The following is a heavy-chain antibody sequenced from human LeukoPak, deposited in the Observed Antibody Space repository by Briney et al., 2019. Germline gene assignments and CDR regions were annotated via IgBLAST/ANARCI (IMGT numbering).Heavy chain of an antibody. CDR2: ISGGYGSA. Sequence: GGSLRLSCAGSGFIFSSHAMSWVRQVPGKGLEWVSGISGGYGSAYYADSVKGRFTISRDNSKNTLSLQMNSLRAEDTAVYYCASDRYYDSSGYFDYWGQGTLVTVSS. D-gene: IGHD3-22*01. CDR3: ASDRYYDSSGYFDY. J-gene: IGHJ4*02. V-gene: IGHV3-23*01. CDR1: GFIFSSHA.